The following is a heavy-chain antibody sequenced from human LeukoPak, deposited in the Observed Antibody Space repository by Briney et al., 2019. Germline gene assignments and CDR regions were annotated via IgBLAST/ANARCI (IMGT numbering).Heavy chain of an antibody. Sequence: KPSETLSLTCTVSGASINNNFWAWIRQPPGKGLEWIGYIYSSGSANYNPSLKSRVIISGDTPKNQIALNLTSVTAADTAVYLCARYRDYYDTWAHGTRVPVSS. CDR3: ARYRDYYDT. J-gene: IGHJ4*01. D-gene: IGHD3-22*01. CDR1: GASINNNF. V-gene: IGHV4-59*08. CDR2: IYSSGSA.